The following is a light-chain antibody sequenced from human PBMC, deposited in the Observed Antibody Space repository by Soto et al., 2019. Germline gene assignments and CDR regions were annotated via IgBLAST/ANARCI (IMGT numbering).Light chain of an antibody. Sequence: DIQMTQSPPSVSASVGDRVTITCRASQGIRTWLAWYQQKPGMAPKCLIYAASSLQDGVPSRFSGSGSGTDLTLTISSLQPEDSAIYYCQQADSFPVSFGGGTKLDIK. V-gene: IGKV1-12*01. CDR1: QGIRTW. J-gene: IGKJ4*01. CDR2: AAS. CDR3: QQADSFPVS.